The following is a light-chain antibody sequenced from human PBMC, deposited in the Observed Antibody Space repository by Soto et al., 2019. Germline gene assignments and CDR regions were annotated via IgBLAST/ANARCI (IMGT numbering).Light chain of an antibody. CDR1: QSVSSSY. CDR2: GAS. Sequence: EIVLTQSPDTLSLSPGERATLSCRASQSVSSSYLAWYQQKPGQAPRLLIYGASSRATGIPDRFSGSGSGTDFTLTIRRLEPEVFAVYYFRQYDNSPITFGQGTLLEIK. V-gene: IGKV3-20*01. CDR3: RQYDNSPIT. J-gene: IGKJ5*01.